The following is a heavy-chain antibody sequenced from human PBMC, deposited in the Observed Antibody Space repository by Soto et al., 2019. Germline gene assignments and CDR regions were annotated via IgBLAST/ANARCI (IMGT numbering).Heavy chain of an antibody. D-gene: IGHD1-26*01. J-gene: IGHJ4*02. Sequence: SETLSLTCTVSGGSISSYYWSWIRQPPGKGLEWIGYIYYSGSTNYNPSLKSRVTISVDTSKNQFSLKLSSVTAADTAVYYCASHEARGATTVYWGQGTLVTVSS. CDR1: GGSISSYY. CDR2: IYYSGST. CDR3: ASHEARGATTVY. V-gene: IGHV4-59*08.